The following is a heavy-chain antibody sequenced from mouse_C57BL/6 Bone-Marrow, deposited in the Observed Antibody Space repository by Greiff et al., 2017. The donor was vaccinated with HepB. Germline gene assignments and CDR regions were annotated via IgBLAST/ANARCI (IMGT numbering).Heavy chain of an antibody. CDR1: GFNIKNTY. D-gene: IGHD2-4*01. Sequence: VQLKQSVAELVRPGASVKLSCTASGFNIKNTYMHWVKQRPEQGLEWIGRIDPANGNTKYAPKFQGKATITADTSSNTAYLQLSSLTSEDTAIYHCALYYDDDGAWFAYWGQGTLVTGSA. CDR2: IDPANGNT. J-gene: IGHJ3*01. CDR3: ALYYDDDGAWFAY. V-gene: IGHV14-3*01.